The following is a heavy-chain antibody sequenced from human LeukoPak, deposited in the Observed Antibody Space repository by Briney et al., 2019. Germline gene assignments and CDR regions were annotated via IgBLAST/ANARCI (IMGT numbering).Heavy chain of an antibody. J-gene: IGHJ6*03. CDR2: INHSGST. D-gene: IGHD3-16*02. CDR1: GGSISSSSYY. Sequence: SETLSLTCTVSGGSISSSSYYWSWIRQPAGKGLEWIGEINHSGSTNYNPSLKSRVTISVDTSKNQFSLKLSSVTAADTAVYYCARRRSYDYVWGSYRYEGSVYYYYYMDVWGKGTTVTISS. V-gene: IGHV4-61*10. CDR3: ARRRSYDYVWGSYRYEGSVYYYYYMDV.